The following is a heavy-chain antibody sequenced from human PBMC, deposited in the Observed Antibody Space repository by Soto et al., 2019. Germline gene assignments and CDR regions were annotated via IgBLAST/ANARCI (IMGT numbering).Heavy chain of an antibody. V-gene: IGHV3-53*01. J-gene: IGHJ4*02. CDR3: ARAVLDRSPFGY. D-gene: IGHD1-1*01. CDR1: GFTVSXNY. CDR2: IYSGGST. Sequence: GGSLRLSCAASGFTVSXNYMSWXRQAPGKGLEWVSVIYSGGSTYYADSVKGRFTISRDNSKNTLYLQMNSLRAEDTAVYYCARAVLDRSPFGYWGQGTLVTVSS.